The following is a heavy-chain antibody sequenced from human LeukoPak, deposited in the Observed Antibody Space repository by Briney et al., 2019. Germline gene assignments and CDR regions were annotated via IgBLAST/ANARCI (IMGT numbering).Heavy chain of an antibody. V-gene: IGHV1-69*06. CDR2: IIPIFGTG. CDR3: ASRPISGGGYEINYYYHYMDV. CDR1: GGTFSSYA. Sequence: SVRVSCKASGGTFSSYAVSWVRQAPGQGLEWMGGIIPIFGTGNYAQKFQGRVNITADKSTSTAYMELSSLRSDDTAIYYCASRPISGGGYEINYYYHYMDVWGKGTTVTVSS. J-gene: IGHJ6*03. D-gene: IGHD5-12*01.